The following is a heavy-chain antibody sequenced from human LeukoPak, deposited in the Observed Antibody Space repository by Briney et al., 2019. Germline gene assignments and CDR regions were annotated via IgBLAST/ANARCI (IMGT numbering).Heavy chain of an antibody. Sequence: ASVKVSCKASGYTFTNYGISWVRQAPGQGLEWMGWISAYNGNTNYAQKLQGRVTMTTDTSTSTAYMELRSLRSDDTAVYYCARAGALRGYRYGSDPWGQGTLVTVSS. CDR1: GYTFTNYG. V-gene: IGHV1-18*01. CDR3: ARAGALRGYRYGSDP. CDR2: ISAYNGNT. D-gene: IGHD5-18*01. J-gene: IGHJ5*02.